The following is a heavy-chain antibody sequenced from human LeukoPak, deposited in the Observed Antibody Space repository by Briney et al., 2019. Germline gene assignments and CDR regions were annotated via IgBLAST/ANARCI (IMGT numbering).Heavy chain of an antibody. V-gene: IGHV1-18*01. CDR2: ISGYNGNT. CDR3: ATAQPYDFWSGRGWFDP. CDR1: GYSFPSYD. J-gene: IGHJ5*02. Sequence: ASVKVSCKASGYSFPSYDITWVRQAPGQGLEWMGRISGYNGNTKYAQKFQGRVTMTEDTSTDTAYMELSSLRSEDTAVYYCATAQPYDFWSGRGWFDPWGQGTLVTVSS. D-gene: IGHD3-3*01.